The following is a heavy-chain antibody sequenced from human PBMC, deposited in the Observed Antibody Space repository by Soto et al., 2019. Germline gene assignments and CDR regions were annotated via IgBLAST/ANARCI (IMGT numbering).Heavy chain of an antibody. Sequence: PRESLKISCKGSGYSFTSYWIGWVRQMPGKGLEWMGIIYPGDSDTRYSPSFQGQVTISADKSISTAYLQWSSLKASDTAMYYCARQEGPYSSSWYPPAGYYYGMDVWGQGTTVTVSS. J-gene: IGHJ6*02. CDR2: IYPGDSDT. V-gene: IGHV5-51*01. CDR3: ARQEGPYSSSWYPPAGYYYGMDV. D-gene: IGHD6-13*01. CDR1: GYSFTSYW.